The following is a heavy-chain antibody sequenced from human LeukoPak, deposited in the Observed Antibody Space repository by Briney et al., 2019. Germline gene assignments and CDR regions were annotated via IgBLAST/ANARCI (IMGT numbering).Heavy chain of an antibody. V-gene: IGHV1-2*02. CDR2: INPNSGGA. CDR3: ARGKLRGRAFDI. CDR1: GYSFTDNY. Sequence: ASVKVSGKASGYSFTDNYMHWVRQAPGQGLEWMGWINPNSGGADYAQKFQGRVTITADESTSTAYMELSSLRSEDTAVYYCARGKLRGRAFDIWGQGTMVTVSS. D-gene: IGHD1-7*01. J-gene: IGHJ3*02.